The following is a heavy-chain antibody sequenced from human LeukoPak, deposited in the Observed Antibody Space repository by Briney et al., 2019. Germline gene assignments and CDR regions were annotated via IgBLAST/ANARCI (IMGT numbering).Heavy chain of an antibody. CDR3: AKDDRWLQFCC. D-gene: IGHD5-24*01. J-gene: IGHJ4*02. CDR1: GFTFSSYG. Sequence: GGSLRLSCAASGFTFSSYGMSWVRQAPGKGLEWVSAISGSGGSTYYADSVKGRFTISRDNSKNTLYLQMNSLRAEDTAVYYCAKDDRWLQFCCWGQGTLVTVSA. CDR2: ISGSGGST. V-gene: IGHV3-23*01.